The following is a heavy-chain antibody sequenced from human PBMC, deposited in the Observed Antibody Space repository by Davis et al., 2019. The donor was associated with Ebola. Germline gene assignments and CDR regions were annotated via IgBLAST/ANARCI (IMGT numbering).Heavy chain of an antibody. J-gene: IGHJ4*02. CDR1: GGSFSGYY. Sequence: MPSETLSLTCAVYGGSFSGYYWSWIRQPPGKGLEWIGSIYYSGSTYYNPSLKSRVTISVDTSKNQFSLKLSSVTAADTAVYYCARGDVVVAATLDYWGQGTLVTVSS. CDR3: ARGDVVVAATLDY. CDR2: IYYSGST. D-gene: IGHD2-15*01. V-gene: IGHV4-34*01.